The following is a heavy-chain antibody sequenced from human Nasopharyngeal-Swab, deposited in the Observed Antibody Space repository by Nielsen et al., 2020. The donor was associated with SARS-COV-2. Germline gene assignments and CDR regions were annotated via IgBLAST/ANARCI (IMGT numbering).Heavy chain of an antibody. J-gene: IGHJ3*02. CDR2: ISSSGSTI. Sequence: GESLKISCAASGFTFSDYYMSWIRQALGKRLEWVSYISSSGSTIYYADSVKGRFTISRDNAKNSLYLQMNSLRAEDTAVYYCARDQYYYDSSGPAFDIWGQGTMVTVSS. CDR3: ARDQYYYDSSGPAFDI. CDR1: GFTFSDYY. V-gene: IGHV3-11*01. D-gene: IGHD3-22*01.